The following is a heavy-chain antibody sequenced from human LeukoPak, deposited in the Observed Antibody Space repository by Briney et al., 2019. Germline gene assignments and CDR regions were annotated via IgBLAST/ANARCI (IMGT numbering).Heavy chain of an antibody. Sequence: ASVKVSCKASGYRFTDYYMHWVRQAPEQGLEWMGWINPNSGGANYAQNFQGRVTMSRDTSITTVYMELTRLISDDTAVYYCAREPRPRGGWFVTDWGQGTLVTVSS. D-gene: IGHD6-19*01. CDR1: GYRFTDYY. CDR2: INPNSGGA. V-gene: IGHV1-2*02. CDR3: AREPRPRGGWFVTD. J-gene: IGHJ4*02.